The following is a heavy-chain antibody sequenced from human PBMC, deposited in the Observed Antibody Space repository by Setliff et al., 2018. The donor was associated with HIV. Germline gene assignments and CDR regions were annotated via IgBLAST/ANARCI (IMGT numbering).Heavy chain of an antibody. D-gene: IGHD6-19*01. V-gene: IGHV4-34*01. Sequence: SETLSLTCAVYGVPFSGYYWNWIRQPPGKGLEWIGEINHSGSTNYNPSLKSRVTISVDTSKNQFSLKLSSVTAADTAVYYCARVEYLWSPSSGWYHGPFDNWGQGTLVTVSS. CDR1: GVPFSGYY. CDR2: INHSGST. J-gene: IGHJ4*02. CDR3: ARVEYLWSPSSGWYHGPFDN.